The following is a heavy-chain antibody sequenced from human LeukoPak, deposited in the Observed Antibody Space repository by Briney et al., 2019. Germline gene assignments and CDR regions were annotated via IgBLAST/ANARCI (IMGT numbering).Heavy chain of an antibody. J-gene: IGHJ4*02. Sequence: SETLSLTCTVSGGSISSYYWSWIRQPPGKGLERIGYIYYSGSTNYNPSLKSRVTISVDTSKNQFSLKLSSVTAADTAVYYCARGVGVVAGFDYWGQGTLVTVSS. CDR1: GGSISSYY. D-gene: IGHD2-15*01. CDR3: ARGVGVVAGFDY. CDR2: IYYSGST. V-gene: IGHV4-59*08.